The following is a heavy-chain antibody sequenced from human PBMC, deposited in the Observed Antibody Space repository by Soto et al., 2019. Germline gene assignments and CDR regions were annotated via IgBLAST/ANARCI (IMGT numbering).Heavy chain of an antibody. CDR3: TSVEYYDSSGYYFDY. CDR2: IRSKAYGGTT. V-gene: IGHV3-49*04. D-gene: IGHD3-22*01. CDR1: GFTFGDYA. J-gene: IGHJ4*02. Sequence: GGSLRLSCTASGFTFGDYAMSWVRQAPGKGLEWVGFIRSKAYGGTTEYAASVKGRFTISRDDSKSIAYLQMNSLKTEDTAVYYCTSVEYYDSSGYYFDYWGQGTLATVSS.